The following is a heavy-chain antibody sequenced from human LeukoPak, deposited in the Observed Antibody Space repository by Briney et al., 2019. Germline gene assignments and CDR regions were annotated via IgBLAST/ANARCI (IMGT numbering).Heavy chain of an antibody. CDR2: ISAYNGNT. CDR3: ARDRGRAIAVAGTSDY. Sequence: ASVKVSCKASGYTFTSYGISWVRQAPGQGLEWMGWISAYNGNTNYAQKLQGRVTMTTDTSTSTAYMELRSLRSDDTAVYYCARDRGRAIAVAGTSDYWGQGTLVTVSS. D-gene: IGHD6-19*01. V-gene: IGHV1-18*01. CDR1: GYTFTSYG. J-gene: IGHJ4*02.